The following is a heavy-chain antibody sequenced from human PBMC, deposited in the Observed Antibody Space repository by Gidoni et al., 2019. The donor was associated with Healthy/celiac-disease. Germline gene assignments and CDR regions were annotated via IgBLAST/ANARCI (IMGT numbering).Heavy chain of an antibody. CDR3: ARLGYCSGGSCYSYFDY. Sequence: QLQLQESGPGLVKPSETLSLTCTVSGGSISSSSYYWGWIRQPPGKGLEWIGSIYYSGSTYYNPSLKSRVTISVDTSKNQFSLKLSSVTAADTAVYYCARLGYCSGGSCYSYFDYWGQGTLVTVSS. D-gene: IGHD2-15*01. CDR2: IYYSGST. CDR1: GGSISSSSYY. J-gene: IGHJ4*02. V-gene: IGHV4-39*01.